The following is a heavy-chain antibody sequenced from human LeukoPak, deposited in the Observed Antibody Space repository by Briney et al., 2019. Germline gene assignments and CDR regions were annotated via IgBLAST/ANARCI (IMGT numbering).Heavy chain of an antibody. Sequence: SSQTLSLTCTVSGGSISSGGSYWSWIRQHPGKGLEWIGYIYYSGSTYYNPSLKSRVTISVDTSKNQFSLKLSSVTAADTAVYYCASTLDCGGDCYYDYWGQGTLVTVSS. CDR3: ASTLDCGGDCYYDY. J-gene: IGHJ4*02. V-gene: IGHV4-31*03. D-gene: IGHD2-21*02. CDR1: GGSISSGGSY. CDR2: IYYSGST.